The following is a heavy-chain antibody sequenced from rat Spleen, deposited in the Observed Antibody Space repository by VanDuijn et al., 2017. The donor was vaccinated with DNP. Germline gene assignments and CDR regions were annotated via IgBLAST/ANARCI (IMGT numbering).Heavy chain of an antibody. CDR1: GLTFSDYS. J-gene: IGHJ4*01. V-gene: IGHV5S10*01. D-gene: IGHD1-2*01. CDR2: IVYAGSGA. CDR3: ATHGSISSISTGAMDV. Sequence: EVQLVESGGGLVQPGRSLKLSCVASGLTFSDYSMAWVRQAPKKGLEWVATIVYAGSGAYYGDSVTGRFTISRDNAKRILYLQMDSRTSEDTANYYCATHGSISSISTGAMDVWGQGTSVTVSS.